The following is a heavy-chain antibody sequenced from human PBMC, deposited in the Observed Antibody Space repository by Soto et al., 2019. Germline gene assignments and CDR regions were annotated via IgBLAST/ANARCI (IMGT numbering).Heavy chain of an antibody. V-gene: IGHV3-23*01. Sequence: EVQLLESGGGLVQPGGSLRLSCAASGFTFSSYAMSWVRQAPGKGLEWVSGISASAGTTYYADSVKGRFTISRDNSKNTIYLQMNSLRAEDTAIYYCAKETSSGSYYFDYWGQGTLVTVSS. CDR1: GFTFSSYA. J-gene: IGHJ4*02. CDR3: AKETSSGSYYFDY. D-gene: IGHD1-26*01. CDR2: ISASAGTT.